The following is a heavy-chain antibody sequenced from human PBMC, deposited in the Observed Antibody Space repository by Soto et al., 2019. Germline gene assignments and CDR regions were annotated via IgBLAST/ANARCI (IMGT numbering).Heavy chain of an antibody. V-gene: IGHV4-59*01. J-gene: IGHJ6*02. CDR3: ARTSRIAVAPPTRDYGMDV. CDR1: GGSISSYD. D-gene: IGHD6-19*01. CDR2: IYYSGST. Sequence: TSETLSLTCTVSGGSISSYDWSWIRQPPGKGLEWIGYIYYSGSTNYNPSLKSRVTISVDTSKNQFSLKLSSVTAADTAVYYCARTSRIAVAPPTRDYGMDVWGQGTTVTVSS.